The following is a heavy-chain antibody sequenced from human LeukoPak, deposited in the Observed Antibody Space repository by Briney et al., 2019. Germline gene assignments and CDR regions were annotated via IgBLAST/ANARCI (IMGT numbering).Heavy chain of an antibody. CDR3: ASGRHDFLH. V-gene: IGHV3-7*01. CDR2: INLDGTEE. Sequence: GGSLRLSCAASGLEFSTYWMTWVRQPPGKGLEWVANINLDGTEEHYVDSSLKGRFTISRDNAKNSLYLQMTSLRVEDTAVYYCASGRHDFLHWGQGTLVTVSS. D-gene: IGHD3/OR15-3a*01. J-gene: IGHJ4*02. CDR1: GLEFSTYW.